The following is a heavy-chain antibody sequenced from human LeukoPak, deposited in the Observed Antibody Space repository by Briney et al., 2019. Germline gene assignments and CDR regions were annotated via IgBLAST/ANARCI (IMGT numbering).Heavy chain of an antibody. CDR1: GGSISCYY. CDR3: ARDNYAFDI. J-gene: IGHJ3*02. CDR2: IYYSGST. D-gene: IGHD1-20*01. V-gene: IGHV4-59*01. Sequence: SETLSLTCTVSGGSISCYYWSWIRQPPGKGLEWIGYIYYSGSTNYNPSLKSRVTISVDTSKNQFSLKLSSVTAADTAVYYCARDNYAFDIWGQGTMVTVSS.